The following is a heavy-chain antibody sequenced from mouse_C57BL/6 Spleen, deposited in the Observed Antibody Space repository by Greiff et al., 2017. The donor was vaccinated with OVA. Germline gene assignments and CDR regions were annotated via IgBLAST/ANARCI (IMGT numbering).Heavy chain of an antibody. V-gene: IGHV7-3*01. Sequence: DVMLVESGGGLVQPGGSLSLSCAASGFTFTDYYMSWVRQPPGKALEWLGFIRNKANGYTTDYSASVKGRFTISRDNSKSILYLQMNALSAEDSATYYCARFLTGKKGYYFDYWGQGTTLTVAS. CDR1: GFTFTDYY. CDR2: IRNKANGYTT. J-gene: IGHJ2*01. D-gene: IGHD4-1*01. CDR3: ARFLTGKKGYYFDY.